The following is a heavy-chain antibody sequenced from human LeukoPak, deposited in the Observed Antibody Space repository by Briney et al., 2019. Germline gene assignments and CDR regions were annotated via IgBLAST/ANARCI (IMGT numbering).Heavy chain of an antibody. CDR3: ARVYPAGYQLLTGYWFDP. J-gene: IGHJ5*02. CDR2: INTNTGNP. Sequence: ASVKVSCKASGYTFTTYAMNWVRQAPGQGLEWMGWINTNTGNPTYAQGFTGRFVFSLDTSVSTAYLQISSLKAEDTAVYYCARVYPAGYQLLTGYWFDPWGQGTLVTVSS. V-gene: IGHV7-4-1*02. D-gene: IGHD2-2*01. CDR1: GYTFTTYA.